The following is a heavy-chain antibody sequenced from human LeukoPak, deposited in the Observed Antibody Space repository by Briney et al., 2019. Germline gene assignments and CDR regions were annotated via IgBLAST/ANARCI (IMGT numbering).Heavy chain of an antibody. CDR2: ISAYNGNT. CDR3: ARLHVSDYYYYGMDV. Sequence: ASVKVSCKASGYTFTSYGISWVRQAPGQGLEWMGWISAYNGNTNYAQRLQGRVTMTTDTSTSTAYMELRSLRSDDTAVYYCARLHVSDYYYYGMDVWGQGTTVTVSS. J-gene: IGHJ6*02. CDR1: GYTFTSYG. D-gene: IGHD3-3*01. V-gene: IGHV1-18*01.